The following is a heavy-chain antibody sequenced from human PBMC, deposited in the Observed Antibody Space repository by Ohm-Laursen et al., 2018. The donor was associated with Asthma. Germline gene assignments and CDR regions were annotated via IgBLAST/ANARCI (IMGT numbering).Heavy chain of an antibody. CDR2: INPNSGGT. J-gene: IGHJ6*02. Sequence: ASVKVSCKASGYTFTDHHMHWVRQAPGQGLEWMGWINPNSGGTNYAQKFQGWVTMTRDTSISTAYMELSRLRSDDTAVYYCARSYSGYDTYYYYYGMDVWGQGTTVTVSS. V-gene: IGHV1-2*04. CDR3: ARSYSGYDTYYYYYGMDV. CDR1: GYTFTDHH. D-gene: IGHD5-12*01.